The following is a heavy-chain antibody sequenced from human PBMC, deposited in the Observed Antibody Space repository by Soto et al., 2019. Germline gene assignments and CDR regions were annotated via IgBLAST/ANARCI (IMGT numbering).Heavy chain of an antibody. J-gene: IGHJ4*02. CDR2: FIPIFGTT. CDR1: GGTFSSYA. Sequence: QVHLVQSGAEVKKPGSSVKVSCKASGGTFSSYAISWVRQAPGQGLEWMGGFIPIFGTTNYAQKFQGRVTITADESTSTAYMELSSLRSEDTAVYYCTRDRGRRYNDGRGHYYSAYWGQGTLVTVSS. D-gene: IGHD3-22*01. V-gene: IGHV1-69*01. CDR3: TRDRGRRYNDGRGHYYSAY.